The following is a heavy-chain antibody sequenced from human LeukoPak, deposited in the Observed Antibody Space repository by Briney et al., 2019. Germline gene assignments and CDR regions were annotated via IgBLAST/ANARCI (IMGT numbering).Heavy chain of an antibody. CDR1: GYSFSAHA. J-gene: IGHJ4*02. CDR3: ARARDYYGSGTYYVVADY. V-gene: IGHV3-30*04. D-gene: IGHD3-10*01. Sequence: PGKSLRLSCAASGYSFSAHAMHWVRQAPGKGLEWVAVISYDGSKTDYADSVKGRFTVSRDDPNKTLFLQMNSLKSDDTALYSCARARDYYGSGTYYVVADYWGQGTLVTVSS. CDR2: ISYDGSKT.